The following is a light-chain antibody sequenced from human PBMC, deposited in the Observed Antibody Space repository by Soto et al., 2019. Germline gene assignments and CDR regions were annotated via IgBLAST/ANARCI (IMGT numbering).Light chain of an antibody. CDR2: EVS. CDR1: SSDDGGYNY. J-gene: IGLJ1*01. CDR3: SSYTSSSTLV. Sequence: SALTQPASVSGSPGQSSTISCTGTSSDDGGYNYVSWYQQHPGKAPKLRIYEVSNRPSGVSNRFSGSKSGNTASLTISGLQAEDEADYYCSSYTSSSTLVFGTGTKVTVL. V-gene: IGLV2-14*01.